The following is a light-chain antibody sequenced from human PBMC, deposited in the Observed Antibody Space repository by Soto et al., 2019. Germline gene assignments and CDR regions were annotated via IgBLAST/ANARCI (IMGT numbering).Light chain of an antibody. CDR1: QDISSW. CDR2: AAS. Sequence: DIQMTQSPSSVSASVGDRVTITCRASQDISSWVAWYQQKPGKAPKLLISAASSLQSGVPRRFSGSGSGTDFTLVISSLQAEDFATYFCQQGDSFPFTFGGRTKVDIK. J-gene: IGKJ4*01. CDR3: QQGDSFPFT. V-gene: IGKV1-12*01.